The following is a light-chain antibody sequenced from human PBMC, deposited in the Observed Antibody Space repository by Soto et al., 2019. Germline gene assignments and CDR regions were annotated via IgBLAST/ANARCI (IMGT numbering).Light chain of an antibody. V-gene: IGKV1-5*03. CDR1: QSISSW. Sequence: DIQMTQSPSTLSASVGDRVTITCRASQSISSWLAWYQQKPGKAPKLLIYKASSLESGVPSRFSGSGSGTEFTLTISSLQPDDFATYYCQPYNSYSRGPFGQGTRLEIK. CDR3: QPYNSYSRGP. J-gene: IGKJ5*01. CDR2: KAS.